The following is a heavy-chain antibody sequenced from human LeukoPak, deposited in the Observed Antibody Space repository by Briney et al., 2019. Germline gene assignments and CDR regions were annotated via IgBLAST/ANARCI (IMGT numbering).Heavy chain of an antibody. CDR2: ISGSGGDT. J-gene: IGHJ4*02. V-gene: IGHV3-23*01. Sequence: GGSLRLSCAASGFTFSSHAVYWVGQAPGKGLERVSGISGSGGDTYYADSLKGRFTISRDNSKNMVYLQMKSPSTEDTAVYYCAKTTTGYSSGRYPGWPVDYWGQGTLVTVSS. CDR1: GFTFSSHA. D-gene: IGHD6-19*01. CDR3: AKTTTGYSSGRYPGWPVDY.